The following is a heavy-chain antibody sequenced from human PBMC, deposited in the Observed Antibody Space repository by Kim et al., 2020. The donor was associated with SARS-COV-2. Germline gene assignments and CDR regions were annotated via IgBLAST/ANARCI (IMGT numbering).Heavy chain of an antibody. CDR2: ISYDGSNK. V-gene: IGHV3-33*05. CDR3: ARESGGSVGDYYYYYGMDV. Sequence: GGSLRLSCAASGFTFSSYGMHWVRQAPGKGLEWVAVISYDGSNKYYADSVKGRFTISRDNSKNTLYLQMNSLRAEDTAVYYCARESGGSVGDYYYYYGMDVWGQGTTVTVSS. CDR1: GFTFSSYG. D-gene: IGHD2-15*01. J-gene: IGHJ6*02.